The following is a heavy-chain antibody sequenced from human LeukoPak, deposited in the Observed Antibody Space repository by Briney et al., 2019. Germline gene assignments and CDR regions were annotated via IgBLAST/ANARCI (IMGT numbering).Heavy chain of an antibody. J-gene: IGHJ4*02. D-gene: IGHD3-22*01. V-gene: IGHV4-39*07. CDR2: INHSGST. CDR1: GGSISSSSYY. CDR3: ATPHYDSSGYYNY. Sequence: SETLSLTCTVSGGSISSSSYYWSWIRHPPGKGLEWFGEINHSGSTNYNPSLKSRVTISVDTSKNQFSLKLSSVTAADTAVYYCATPHYDSSGYYNYWGQGTLVTVSS.